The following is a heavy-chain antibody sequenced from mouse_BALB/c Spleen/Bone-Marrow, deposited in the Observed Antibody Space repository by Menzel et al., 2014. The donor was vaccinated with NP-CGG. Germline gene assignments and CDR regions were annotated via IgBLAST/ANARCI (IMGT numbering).Heavy chain of an antibody. J-gene: IGHJ2*01. V-gene: IGHV1-69*02. CDR2: IYPSDSYT. CDR3: TRKYGPLHYFDY. CDR1: GYTFTSYW. Sequence: VQLQQSGAELVRPGASVKLSCKASGYTFTSYWINWVKQRPGQGLEWIGNIYPSDSYTNYNQKFKDKATLTVDKSSSTAYMQLSSPTSEHSAVYYCTRKYGPLHYFDYWGQGTTLTVSS. D-gene: IGHD2-10*02.